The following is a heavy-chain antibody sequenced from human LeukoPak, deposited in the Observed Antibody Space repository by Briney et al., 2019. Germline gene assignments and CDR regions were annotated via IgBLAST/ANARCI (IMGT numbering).Heavy chain of an antibody. D-gene: IGHD2-15*01. V-gene: IGHV1-18*01. CDR2: ISAYNGNT. Sequence: ASVTVSFTASGYTFTSYGISWVRQAPGQGLEWMGWISAYNGNTNYAQKLQGRVTMTTDTSTSTAYMELRSLRSDDAAVYYCAREFKVVVAATPVRVWHRDFDYWGQGTLVTVSS. CDR1: GYTFTSYG. J-gene: IGHJ4*02. CDR3: AREFKVVVAATPVRVWHRDFDY.